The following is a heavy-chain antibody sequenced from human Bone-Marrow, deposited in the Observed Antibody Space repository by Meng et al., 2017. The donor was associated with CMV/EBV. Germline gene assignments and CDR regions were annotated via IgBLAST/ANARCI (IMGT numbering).Heavy chain of an antibody. Sequence: GSLRLSCAVYGGSFSGYYWSWIRQPPGKGLEWIGEINHSGSTNYNPSLKSRVTISVDTSKNQFSLKRSSVTAADTAVYYCARDTARRYYYYGMDVWGQGTTVTVSS. V-gene: IGHV4-34*01. D-gene: IGHD6-6*01. CDR1: GGSFSGYY. CDR2: INHSGST. J-gene: IGHJ6*02. CDR3: ARDTARRYYYYGMDV.